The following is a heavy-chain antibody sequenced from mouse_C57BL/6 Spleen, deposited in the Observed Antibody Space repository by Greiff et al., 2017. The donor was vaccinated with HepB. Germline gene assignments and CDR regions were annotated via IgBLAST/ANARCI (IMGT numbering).Heavy chain of an antibody. J-gene: IGHJ2*01. V-gene: IGHV1-15*01. Sequence: QVQLKESGAELVRPGASVTLSCKASGYTFTDYEMHWVKQTPVHGLEWIGAIDPETGGTAYNQKFKGKAVLTADKSSSTAYMELRSLTSEDSAVYYCTRFGYWGQGTTLTVSS. CDR1: GYTFTDYE. CDR3: TRFGY. CDR2: IDPETGGT.